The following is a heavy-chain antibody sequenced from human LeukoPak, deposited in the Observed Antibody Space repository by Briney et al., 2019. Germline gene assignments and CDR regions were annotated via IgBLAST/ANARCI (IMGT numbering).Heavy chain of an antibody. CDR1: GYTFTTYW. CDR2: IYPGDSET. D-gene: IGHD6-13*01. V-gene: IGHV5-51*01. CDR3: ARHLAAAGYNDY. Sequence: GESLKISCKGSGYTFTTYWIGWVRQMPGKGLEWMGIIYPGDSETRYSPSFQGQVTISADKSISTAYLQWSSLKASDTAMYYCARHLAAAGYNDYWGQGTLVTVSS. J-gene: IGHJ4*02.